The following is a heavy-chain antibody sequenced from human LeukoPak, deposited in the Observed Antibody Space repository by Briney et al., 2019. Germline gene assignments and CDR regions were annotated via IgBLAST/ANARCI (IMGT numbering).Heavy chain of an antibody. CDR2: IKQDGSEK. CDR1: GFTFSSYW. CDR3: ARDRAVRGQYGMDV. V-gene: IGHV3-7*03. J-gene: IGHJ6*04. Sequence: GGSLRLSCAASGFTFSSYWMSWVRQAPGKGLEWVANIKQDGSEKYYVDSVKGRFTISRDNAKNSLYLQMNSLRAEDTAVYYCARDRAVRGQYGMDVWAKGTTVTVSS. D-gene: IGHD3-10*01.